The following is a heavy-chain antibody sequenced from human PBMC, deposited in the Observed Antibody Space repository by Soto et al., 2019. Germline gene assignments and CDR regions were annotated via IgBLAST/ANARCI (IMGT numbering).Heavy chain of an antibody. V-gene: IGHV3-30-3*01. J-gene: IGHJ6*02. CDR3: ARGGGSCSTCCGMDV. Sequence: GGSLRLSCAASGLTFSSYAMHWVRQAPGKGLEWVAVISYDGSNKYYADSVKGQFTISRDNSKNTLYLQMNSLRAEDTAVYYCARGGGSCSTCCGMDVWGQGTKVTVSS. CDR1: GLTFSSYA. CDR2: ISYDGSNK. D-gene: IGHD2-15*01.